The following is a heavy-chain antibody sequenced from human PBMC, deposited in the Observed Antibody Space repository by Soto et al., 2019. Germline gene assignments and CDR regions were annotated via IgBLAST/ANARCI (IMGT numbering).Heavy chain of an antibody. CDR1: GFTFSSYA. V-gene: IGHV3-30-3*01. Sequence: GGSLRLSCAASGFTFSSYAMHWVRQAPGKGLEWVAVISYDGSNKYYADSVKGRFTISRDNSKNTLYLQMNSLRAEDTAVYYCAREGYCSSTSCPRDYYYGMDVWGQGTTVTVSS. CDR2: ISYDGSNK. CDR3: AREGYCSSTSCPRDYYYGMDV. D-gene: IGHD2-2*01. J-gene: IGHJ6*02.